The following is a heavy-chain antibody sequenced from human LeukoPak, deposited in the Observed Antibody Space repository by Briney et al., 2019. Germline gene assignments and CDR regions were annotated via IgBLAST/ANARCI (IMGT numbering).Heavy chain of an antibody. V-gene: IGHV4-38-2*02. CDR2: IYHSGST. CDR3: ARHQALYYYDSSGYYYPFDY. D-gene: IGHD3-22*01. CDR1: GYSISSGYY. Sequence: PSETLSLTCTVSGYSISSGYYWGWIRQPPGKGLEWIGSIYHSGSTYYNPSLKSRVTISVDTSKNQFSLKLSSVTAADTAVYYCARHQALYYYDSSGYYYPFDYWGQGTLVTVSS. J-gene: IGHJ4*02.